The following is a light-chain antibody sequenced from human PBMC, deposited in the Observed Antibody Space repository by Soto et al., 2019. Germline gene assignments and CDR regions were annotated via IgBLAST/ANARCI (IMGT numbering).Light chain of an antibody. Sequence: QSVLTQPPSVSGAPGQRGTISCTGSSSNIGAGYDVHWYQQLPGTAPKHLIYGNSNRPSGVPDRFSGSKSGTSASLAITGLQAEDEADYYCQSYDSSLSVVFGGGTKLTVL. V-gene: IGLV1-40*01. CDR3: QSYDSSLSVV. CDR2: GNS. J-gene: IGLJ2*01. CDR1: SSNIGAGYD.